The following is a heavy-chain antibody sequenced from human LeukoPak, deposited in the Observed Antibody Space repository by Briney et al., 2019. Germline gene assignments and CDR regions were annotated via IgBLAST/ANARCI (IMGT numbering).Heavy chain of an antibody. Sequence: GGSLRLSCAASGFTFDDYGMSWVRQAPGKGLEWVSGISWNGGRTGYADSVMGRFTISRDSAKNSLYLQMNSLRAEDTAVYYCARHVWFGEHNGHENWFDPWGQGTLVIVSS. CDR1: GFTFDDYG. D-gene: IGHD3-10*01. V-gene: IGHV3-20*04. J-gene: IGHJ5*02. CDR3: ARHVWFGEHNGHENWFDP. CDR2: ISWNGGRT.